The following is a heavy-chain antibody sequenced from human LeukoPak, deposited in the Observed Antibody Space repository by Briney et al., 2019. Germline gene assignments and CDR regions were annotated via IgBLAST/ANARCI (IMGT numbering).Heavy chain of an antibody. CDR1: GRSFSGYY. CDR3: ARKGRGLLWFGGNNWXDP. Sequence: AETLSLTCAVYGRSFSGYYWGWARQPPGRGLEWIGEIKNSGSTNYNPSVKGRVSISVDTSNTQISLKLSSVTAADTAAYYCARKGRGLLWFGGNNWXDPXXQGXLV. J-gene: IGHJ5*02. V-gene: IGHV4-34*01. D-gene: IGHD3-10*01. CDR2: IKNSGST.